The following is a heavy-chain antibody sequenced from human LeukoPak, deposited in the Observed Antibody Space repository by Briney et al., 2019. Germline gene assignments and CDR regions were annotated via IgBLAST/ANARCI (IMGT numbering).Heavy chain of an antibody. J-gene: IGHJ5*02. CDR3: ARDRLAVAADWFDP. D-gene: IGHD6-19*01. CDR1: GFTFSDYY. CDR2: ISSSGGTI. Sequence: TGGSLRLSCAASGFTFSDYYMSWIRQAPGKGLEWVSYISSSGGTIYYADSVKGRFTISRDNAKNSLYLQMNSLRAEDTAVYYCARDRLAVAADWFDPWGQGTLVTVSS. V-gene: IGHV3-11*01.